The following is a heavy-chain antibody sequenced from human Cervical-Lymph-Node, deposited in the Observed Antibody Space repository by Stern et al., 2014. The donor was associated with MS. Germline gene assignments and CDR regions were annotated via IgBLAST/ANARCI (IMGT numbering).Heavy chain of an antibody. CDR3: VKDVDSGIAVSFDY. CDR1: GFTFGDHA. V-gene: IGHV3-9*01. D-gene: IGHD6-19*01. CDR2: ISWNSGAI. J-gene: IGHJ4*02. Sequence: VQLVQSGGGLVQPGGSLRLSCAASGFTFGDHAMQWVRQSPAKGLEWVAGISWNSGAIAYSASVKGRFTISRDNAKNSLFLQMNSLRPEDTALYYCVKDVDSGIAVSFDYWGQGTQVTVSP.